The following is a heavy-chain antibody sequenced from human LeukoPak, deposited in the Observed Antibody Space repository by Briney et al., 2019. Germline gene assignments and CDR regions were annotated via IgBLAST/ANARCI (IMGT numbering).Heavy chain of an antibody. D-gene: IGHD2-2*01. V-gene: IGHV6-1*01. CDR1: GDSVSSNSAA. CDR3: ARGDQDFDY. CDR2: TYYKSKWSN. J-gene: IGHJ4*02. Sequence: SQTLSLTCAISGDSVSSNSAAWNCIRQSPSRGLEWLGRTYYKSKWSNNYAVSVKSRITVNPDTSKNQFSLQLNSVTPEDTAVYYCARGDQDFDYWGQGTLVTVSS.